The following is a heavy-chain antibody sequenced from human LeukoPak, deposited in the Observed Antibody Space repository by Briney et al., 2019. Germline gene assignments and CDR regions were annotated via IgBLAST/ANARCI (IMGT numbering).Heavy chain of an antibody. V-gene: IGHV4-59*11. CDR3: ARHPYGGNSPFDY. Sequence: SETLSLTCTVSGGSISSHYWTWIRQPPGKGLEWIGYISYSGNTNYNPSLRSRVTILVDTSKNQISLKLSSVTAADTAVYYCARHPYGGNSPFDYWGQGTLVTVSS. CDR2: ISYSGNT. J-gene: IGHJ4*02. CDR1: GGSISSHY. D-gene: IGHD4-23*01.